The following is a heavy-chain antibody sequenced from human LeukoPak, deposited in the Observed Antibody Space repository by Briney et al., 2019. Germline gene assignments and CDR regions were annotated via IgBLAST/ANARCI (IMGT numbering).Heavy chain of an antibody. V-gene: IGHV3-7*01. CDR1: GFTFSSYW. J-gene: IGHJ4*02. CDR2: IKQDGSEK. D-gene: IGHD3-22*01. Sequence: GGSLRLSCAASGFTFSSYWMSWVRQAPGKGLEWVANIKQDGSEKYYADSVKGRFTISRDNAKNSLYLQMNSLRAEDTAVYYCARERPYYYDSNGYYYLDYWGQGTLVTVSS. CDR3: ARERPYYYDSNGYYYLDY.